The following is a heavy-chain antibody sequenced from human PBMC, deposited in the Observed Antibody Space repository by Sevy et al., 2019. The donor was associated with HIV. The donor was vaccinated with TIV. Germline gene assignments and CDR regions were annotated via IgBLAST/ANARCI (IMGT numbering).Heavy chain of an antibody. CDR3: EAITTAGRDY. D-gene: IGHD6-13*01. J-gene: IGHJ4*02. Sequence: GGSLRLSCAASGFIFSSYVMTWVRQAPGKGLEWVSTISGSGGYTYYAESVKGRFTISRDNSNNILYLQMNSLRADDTAVYYCEAITTAGRDYWGQGTLVTVSS. CDR2: ISGSGGYT. V-gene: IGHV3-23*01. CDR1: GFIFSSYV.